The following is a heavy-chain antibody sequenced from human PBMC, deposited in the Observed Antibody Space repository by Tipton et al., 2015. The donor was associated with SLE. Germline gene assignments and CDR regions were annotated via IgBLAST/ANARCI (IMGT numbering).Heavy chain of an antibody. CDR2: IILIFGTT. J-gene: IGHJ6*02. V-gene: IGHV1-69*15. CDR1: GGTLSTDA. Sequence: QLVQSGAEVEKPGSSVKVYCKASGGTLSTDAISWVRQAPGQGLEWMGRIILIFGTTNYAQKFQGRVTITADESTSTAYMELSSLTSEDTAVYYCAREGNWGSVVGVWGQGTTVTVSS. D-gene: IGHD7-27*01. CDR3: AREGNWGSVVGV.